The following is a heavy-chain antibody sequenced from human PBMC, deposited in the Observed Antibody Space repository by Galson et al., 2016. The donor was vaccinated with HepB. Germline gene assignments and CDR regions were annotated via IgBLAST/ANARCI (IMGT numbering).Heavy chain of an antibody. CDR3: ARERSSWYRGWFDP. CDR1: GYTFTNYA. Sequence: SVKVSCKASGYTFTNYAMRWVRQAPGQGLEWMGWIDAANGHTKSSQKFQGRVTITRDTSASTAYMELSSLRFEDTAVYYCARERSSWYRGWFDPWGQGTLVSVSS. D-gene: IGHD6-13*01. V-gene: IGHV1-3*01. CDR2: IDAANGHT. J-gene: IGHJ5*02.